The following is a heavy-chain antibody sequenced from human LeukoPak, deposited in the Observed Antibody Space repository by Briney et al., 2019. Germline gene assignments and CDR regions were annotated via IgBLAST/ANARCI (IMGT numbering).Heavy chain of an antibody. D-gene: IGHD3-10*01. V-gene: IGHV1-69*06. CDR3: ARDGSGSQFTIYYYYMDV. Sequence: GASLKVSCKTSGGSFSSYAISWVRQAPGQGLEWMGGIIPIFGTSKYAQNFRGRVTISADKSTSTAYMELSSLRSEDTAVYYCARDGSGSQFTIYYYYMDVWGKGTTVTISS. CDR1: GGSFSSYA. J-gene: IGHJ6*03. CDR2: IIPIFGTS.